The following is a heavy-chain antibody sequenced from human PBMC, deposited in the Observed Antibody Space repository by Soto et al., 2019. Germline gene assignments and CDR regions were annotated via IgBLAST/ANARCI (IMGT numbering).Heavy chain of an antibody. V-gene: IGHV4-31*03. CDR2: IYYSGRT. J-gene: IGHJ4*02. CDR3: ARDRGYESSLGLYY. CDR1: GGSISSGGYY. D-gene: IGHD3-22*01. Sequence: QVQLQESGPGLVKPSQTLSLTCTVSGGSISSGGYYWSWIRQHPGKGLEWSGHIYYSGRTYYNPFLMRRVPRSVDTSKNQSTRKLSAVTAADTAVYFCARDRGYESSLGLYYWGQGTLVTVSS.